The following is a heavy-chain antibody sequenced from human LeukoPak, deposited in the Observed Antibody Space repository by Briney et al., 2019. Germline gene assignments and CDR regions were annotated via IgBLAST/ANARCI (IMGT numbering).Heavy chain of an antibody. CDR2: IWYDGSNK. D-gene: IGHD6-13*01. V-gene: IGHV3-33*06. CDR3: AKDLRAAAGTDAFDI. J-gene: IGHJ3*02. Sequence: AGGSLRLSCAGSGFTFSSYGMHWVRQAPGKGMEWVAVIWYDGSNKYYADSVKGRFTISRDNSKNTLYLQMNSLRAEDTAVYYCAKDLRAAAGTDAFDIWGQGTMVTVSS. CDR1: GFTFSSYG.